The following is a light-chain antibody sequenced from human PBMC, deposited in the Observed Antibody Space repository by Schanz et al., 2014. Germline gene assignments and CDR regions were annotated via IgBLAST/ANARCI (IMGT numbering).Light chain of an antibody. CDR2: EVT. Sequence: QSALTQPPSASGSPGQSITISCTGTRSDVGTYNYVSWYQQRPGKAPKLIIYEVTKRPSGVPDRFSGSKSGNTASLTVSGLQAEDEADYYCSSYAGNKYVFGTGTKVTVL. V-gene: IGLV2-8*01. CDR1: RSDVGTYNY. J-gene: IGLJ1*01. CDR3: SSYAGNKYV.